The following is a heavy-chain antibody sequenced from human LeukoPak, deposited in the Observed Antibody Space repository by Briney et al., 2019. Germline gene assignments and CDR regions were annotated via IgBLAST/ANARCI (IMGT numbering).Heavy chain of an antibody. D-gene: IGHD1-26*01. CDR3: GNGGLGGYPRGFFDY. CDR2: LSSSSTYI. CDR1: GFTFSDYN. Sequence: GGSLRLSCAASGFTFSDYNMNWVRQAPGKGLEWVSTLSSSSTYIYHADSVKGRFTISRDNSKNTLYLQMNSLRAEDTAVYYCGNGGLGGYPRGFFDYWGQGTLVTVSS. V-gene: IGHV3-21*01. J-gene: IGHJ4*02.